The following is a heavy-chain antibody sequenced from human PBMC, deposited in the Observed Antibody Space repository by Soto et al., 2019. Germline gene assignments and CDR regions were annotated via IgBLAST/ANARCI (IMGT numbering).Heavy chain of an antibody. Sequence: ASVKVSCKASGYTFTSYDINWVRQATGQGLEWMGWMNPNSGNTGYAQKFQGRVTMTRNTSISTAYMELSSLRSEDTAVYYCARGEFHWGQDYDAFDIWGQGTMVTVSS. D-gene: IGHD7-27*01. V-gene: IGHV1-8*01. J-gene: IGHJ3*02. CDR3: ARGEFHWGQDYDAFDI. CDR1: GYTFTSYD. CDR2: MNPNSGNT.